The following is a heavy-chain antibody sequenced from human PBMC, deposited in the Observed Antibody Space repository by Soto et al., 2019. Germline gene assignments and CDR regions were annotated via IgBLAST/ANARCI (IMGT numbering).Heavy chain of an antibody. CDR1: GFTFSSYA. D-gene: IGHD6-6*01. Sequence: EVQLLESGGGLVQPGGSLRLSCAASGFTFSSYAMSWVRQAPGKGLEWVSAISGSGGSTYYADSVKGRFTISRDNSKNTRYLQMTGLRAEDTAVYYCANGYQGVNIAARPIYYSGMDVWGQGPTVTVSS. CDR2: ISGSGGST. CDR3: ANGYQGVNIAARPIYYSGMDV. J-gene: IGHJ6*02. V-gene: IGHV3-23*01.